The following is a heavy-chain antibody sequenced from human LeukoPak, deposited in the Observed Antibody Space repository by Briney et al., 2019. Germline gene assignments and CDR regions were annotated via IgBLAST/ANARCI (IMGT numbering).Heavy chain of an antibody. J-gene: IGHJ6*02. Sequence: SETPSLTCTVSGGSISSYYWGWIRQPPRKGLEWIGGIYTNGSTNYNPSPKSRVTMSVDTSKNQFSLKLSSVTAADTAVYYCARAGRSYQLLPYYYYGMDVWGQGTTVTVSS. D-gene: IGHD2-2*01. V-gene: IGHV4-4*07. CDR2: IYTNGST. CDR1: GGSISSYY. CDR3: ARAGRSYQLLPYYYYGMDV.